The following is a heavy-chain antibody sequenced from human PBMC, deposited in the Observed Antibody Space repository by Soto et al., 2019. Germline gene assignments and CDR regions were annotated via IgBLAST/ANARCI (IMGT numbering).Heavy chain of an antibody. D-gene: IGHD7-27*01. CDR1: GFTIDGAVYY. CDR2: IYYSGRT. Sequence: PSETLSLTCNASGFTIDGAVYYWFWNRQHRGKSLEWIGYIYYSGRTYYNTSLKSRVSISIDTSKKQFSLELISVTAADTAVYYCARVGTSYARRGLDVWGQGTTVTVSS. J-gene: IGHJ6*02. V-gene: IGHV4-31*03. CDR3: ARVGTSYARRGLDV.